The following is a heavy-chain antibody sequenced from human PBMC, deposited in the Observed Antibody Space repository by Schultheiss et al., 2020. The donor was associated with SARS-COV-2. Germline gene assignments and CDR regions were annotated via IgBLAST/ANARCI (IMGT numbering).Heavy chain of an antibody. CDR2: IKQDGSEK. Sequence: LSLTCAASGFTFSSYSMNWVRQAPGKGLEWVANIKQDGSEKYYVDSVKGRFTISRDNAKNSLYLQMNSLRAEDTAVYYCARGSEMYCSSTSCYYVDYWGQGTLVTVSS. J-gene: IGHJ4*02. D-gene: IGHD2-2*01. V-gene: IGHV3-7*01. CDR3: ARGSEMYCSSTSCYYVDY. CDR1: GFTFSSYS.